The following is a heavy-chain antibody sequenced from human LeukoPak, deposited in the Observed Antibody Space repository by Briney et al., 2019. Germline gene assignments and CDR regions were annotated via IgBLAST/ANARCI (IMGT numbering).Heavy chain of an antibody. D-gene: IGHD3-16*01. CDR3: ARRSEFGVLYYMDV. Sequence: GGSLRLSCAASGFTFSTYSMNWVRQAPGKGLEWVPYISGSSGNIYYADSVKGRFTISRDNAKNSLYLQMNSLRAEDTAVYYCARRSEFGVLYYMDVWGKGTTVTVSS. V-gene: IGHV3-48*01. CDR1: GFTFSTYS. CDR2: ISGSSGNI. J-gene: IGHJ6*03.